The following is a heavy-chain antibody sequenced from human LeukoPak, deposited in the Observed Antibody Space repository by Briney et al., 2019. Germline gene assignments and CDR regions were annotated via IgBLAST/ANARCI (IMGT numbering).Heavy chain of an antibody. D-gene: IGHD6-6*01. CDR3: ASEYSSSSN. Sequence: EASVKVSCKASGGTFSSYAISWVRPAPGQGLEWMGRIIPILGIANYAQKFQGRVTITADKSTSTAYMELSSLRSEDTAVYYCASEYSSSSNWGQGTLVTVSS. J-gene: IGHJ4*02. V-gene: IGHV1-69*04. CDR2: IIPILGIA. CDR1: GGTFSSYA.